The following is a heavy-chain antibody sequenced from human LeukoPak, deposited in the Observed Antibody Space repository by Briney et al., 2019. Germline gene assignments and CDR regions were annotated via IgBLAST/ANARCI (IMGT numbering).Heavy chain of an antibody. J-gene: IGHJ5*02. CDR2: IYYSGST. CDR3: ARDSPQYDILTGYWEPNWFDP. D-gene: IGHD3-9*01. CDR1: GGSISSYY. Sequence: KASETLSLPCTVSGGSISSYYWSWIRQPPGKGLEWIGYIYYSGSTNYNPSLNSRVTISVDTSKNQFSLKLSSVTAADTAVYYCARDSPQYDILTGYWEPNWFDPWGQGTLVTVSS. V-gene: IGHV4-59*01.